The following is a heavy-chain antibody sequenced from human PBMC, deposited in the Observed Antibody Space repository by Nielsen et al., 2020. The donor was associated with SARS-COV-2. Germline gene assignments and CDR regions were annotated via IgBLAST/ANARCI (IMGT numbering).Heavy chain of an antibody. Sequence: ASVKVSCKASGYTFTSYGISWVRQAPGQGLEWMGRINPNSGGTNYAQKFQGRVTMTRDTSISTAYMELSRLRSDDTAVYYCARPITNNYYYYYMDVWGKGTTVTVSS. D-gene: IGHD1-1*01. J-gene: IGHJ6*03. CDR1: GYTFTSYG. CDR3: ARPITNNYYYYYMDV. V-gene: IGHV1-2*06. CDR2: INPNSGGT.